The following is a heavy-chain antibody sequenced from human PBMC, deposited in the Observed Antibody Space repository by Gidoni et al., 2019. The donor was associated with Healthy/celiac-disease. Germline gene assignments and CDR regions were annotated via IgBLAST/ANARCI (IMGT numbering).Heavy chain of an antibody. CDR3: ATSYYYDSSGYRGVEDY. CDR1: GFTFSSYA. Sequence: EVQLLESGGGLVQPGGSLRLSCAAAGFTFSSYAMSWVRQAPGKGLEWGSAIRGSGVSTYYADSVQGRFTISRDNSKTPLYLQMNSLRAEDTAVYYCATSYYYDSSGYRGVEDYWCQGTLVTVSS. D-gene: IGHD3-22*01. CDR2: IRGSGVST. J-gene: IGHJ4*02. V-gene: IGHV3-23*01.